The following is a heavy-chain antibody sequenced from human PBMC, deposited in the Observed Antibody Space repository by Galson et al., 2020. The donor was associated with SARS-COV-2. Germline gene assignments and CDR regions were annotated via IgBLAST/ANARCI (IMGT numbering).Heavy chain of an antibody. CDR2: TRNKANSYIA. CDR3: SRWGLYSGSGGGWGMDV. D-gene: IGHD3-10*01. J-gene: IGHJ6*02. Sequence: GESLKISCAGSGFTFSDHFMDWVRQAPGKGLEWVGRTRNKANSYIAEYAASVKGRFTISRDDSKNSLYLQVNSLTAEDTAVYYCSRWGLYSGSGGGWGMDVWGQGTTVTVSS. V-gene: IGHV3-72*01. CDR1: GFTFSDHF.